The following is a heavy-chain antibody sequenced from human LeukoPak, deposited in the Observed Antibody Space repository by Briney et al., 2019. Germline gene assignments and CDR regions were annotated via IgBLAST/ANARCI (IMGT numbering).Heavy chain of an antibody. Sequence: GGSLGLFCAASGFTFSSYCMHWVRQAPGKGLEWVAVISYDGSNKYYADFVKRRFTISRDNSKNTLYLQMNSLRAEDTAVYYWAKPAEMATIQGSAFDIWGQGTMVTVSS. CDR2: ISYDGSNK. D-gene: IGHD5-24*01. CDR1: GFTFSSYC. V-gene: IGHV3-30*18. J-gene: IGHJ3*02. CDR3: AKPAEMATIQGSAFDI.